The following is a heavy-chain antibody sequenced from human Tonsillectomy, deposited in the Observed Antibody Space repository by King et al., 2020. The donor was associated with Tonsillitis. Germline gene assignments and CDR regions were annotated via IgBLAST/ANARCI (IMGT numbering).Heavy chain of an antibody. CDR2: ISYRGST. J-gene: IGHJ4*02. D-gene: IGHD1-26*01. V-gene: IGHV4-39*01. CDR3: VGGTYYFGEAGY. Sequence: QLQESGPGLVKPSETLSLTCTVSGDYISSSSYYWGWIRQPPGKGLDWIGSISYRGSTYYNPSLKSRVTISVDTSKNQFSLKLSSVTAADTDVYYCVGGTYYFGEAGYWGQGTLVTVSS. CDR1: GDYISSSSYY.